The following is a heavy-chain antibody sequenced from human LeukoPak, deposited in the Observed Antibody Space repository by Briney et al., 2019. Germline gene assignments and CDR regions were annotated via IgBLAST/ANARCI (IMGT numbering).Heavy chain of an antibody. Sequence: VGSLRLSCAASGFTVSSNYMSWVRQAPGKGLEWVSVIYSGGSTYYGDSVKGRFTISRDNSKNTLYLQMNSLRAEDTAVYYCARGGAAAGWCMDVWGQGTTVTVSS. CDR3: ARGGAAAGWCMDV. CDR2: IYSGGST. J-gene: IGHJ6*02. V-gene: IGHV3-66*02. CDR1: GFTVSSNY. D-gene: IGHD6-13*01.